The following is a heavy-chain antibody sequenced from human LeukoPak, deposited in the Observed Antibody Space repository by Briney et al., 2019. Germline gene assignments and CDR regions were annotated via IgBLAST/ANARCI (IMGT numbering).Heavy chain of an antibody. CDR2: VSYDGTSK. D-gene: IGHD5-18*01. CDR1: GFTFRSSA. CDR3: ASGYTYANYYFDY. V-gene: IGHV3-30*09. Sequence: PGRSLRLSCAASGFTFRSSAMHWVRQAPGKGLEWMAAVSYDGTSKNYADSVKGRFAISRDNSKNTLYLQMNSLRAEGTAVYYCASGYTYANYYFDYWGQGTLVTVSS. J-gene: IGHJ4*02.